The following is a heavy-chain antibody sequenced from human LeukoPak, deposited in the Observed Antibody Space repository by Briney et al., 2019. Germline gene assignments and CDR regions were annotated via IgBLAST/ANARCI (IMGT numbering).Heavy chain of an antibody. J-gene: IGHJ4*02. CDR1: AFTLSSYE. CDR2: ISSSGSTI. CDR3: ARDVRYCSGGSCYSGDY. Sequence: GGSLRLSCAASAFTLSSYEMNWVRQAPGQGLEWVSYISSSGSTIYYADSVKGRFTISRDNAKNSLYLQMNSLRVEDTAVYYCARDVRYCSGGSCYSGDYWGQGTLVTVSS. V-gene: IGHV3-48*03. D-gene: IGHD2-15*01.